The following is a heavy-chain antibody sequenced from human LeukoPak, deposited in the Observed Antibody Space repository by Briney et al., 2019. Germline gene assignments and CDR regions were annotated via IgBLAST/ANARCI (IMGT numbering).Heavy chain of an antibody. J-gene: IGHJ4*02. CDR3: ARQEVVAATTDY. V-gene: IGHV4-31*03. Sequence: PSQTLSLTCTVSGGSISSGAYYWSWIRQHPGKGLEWIGYIYYSGSTYYNPSLKSRVTISVDTSKNQFSLKLSSVTAADTALYYCARQEVVAATTDYWGQGTLVTVSP. CDR2: IYYSGST. D-gene: IGHD2-15*01. CDR1: GGSISSGAYY.